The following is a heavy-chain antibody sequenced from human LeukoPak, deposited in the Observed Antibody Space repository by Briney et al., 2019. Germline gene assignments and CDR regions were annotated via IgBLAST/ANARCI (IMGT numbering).Heavy chain of an antibody. Sequence: SETLPLTCTVSGDSISSYYWSWIRQPPGKGLEWIGYIYYSGNTDYNPSLKSRVTISVDRSKNQFSLQLTSVTAADTAVYYCARSLYGSNWSHFNFWGQGTLVTVSS. D-gene: IGHD4-11*01. CDR2: IYYSGNT. J-gene: IGHJ4*02. V-gene: IGHV4-59*01. CDR3: ARSLYGSNWSHFNF. CDR1: GDSISSYY.